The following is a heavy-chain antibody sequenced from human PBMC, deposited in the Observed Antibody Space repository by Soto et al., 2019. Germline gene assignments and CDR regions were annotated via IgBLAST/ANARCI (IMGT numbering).Heavy chain of an antibody. CDR2: ISYGGDDQ. Sequence: QVQLVESGGGVVQPGRSLGLSCAAYGFTFKNYAMHWVRQAPGKGLEWVAAISYGGDDQYYADSVKGRFTISRDNFKNTLYLQMNSLRIEDTAVYYCVKIRSEMSMPYQEYCLTWGQGTLVTVSS. CDR3: VKIRSEMSMPYQEYCLT. D-gene: IGHD2-2*01. CDR1: GFTFKNYA. V-gene: IGHV3-30-3*02. J-gene: IGHJ1*01.